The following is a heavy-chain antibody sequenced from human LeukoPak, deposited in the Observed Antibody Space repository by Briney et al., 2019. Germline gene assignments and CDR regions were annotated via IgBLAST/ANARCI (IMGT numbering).Heavy chain of an antibody. Sequence: EVSCKASGGTFSSYAISWVRQAPGQGLEWMGRIIPILGIANYVQKFQGRVTITADKSTSTAYMELSSLRSEDTAVYYCARETEGLSIAAAGTCSDYWGQGTLVTVSS. D-gene: IGHD6-13*01. V-gene: IGHV1-69*04. CDR1: GGTFSSYA. CDR2: IIPILGIA. CDR3: ARETEGLSIAAAGTCSDY. J-gene: IGHJ4*02.